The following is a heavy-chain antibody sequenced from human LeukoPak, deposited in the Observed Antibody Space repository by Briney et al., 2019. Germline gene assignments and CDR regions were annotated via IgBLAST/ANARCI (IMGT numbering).Heavy chain of an antibody. Sequence: PPETLSLTCAVYGGSFSGYYWSWIRQPPGKGLEWIGEINHSGSTNYNPSLKSRVTISVDTSKSQFSLKLSSVTAADTAVYYCARGSRYYGSGSYPIKRRCYFDYWGQGTLVTVSS. J-gene: IGHJ4*02. CDR2: INHSGST. CDR1: GGSFSGYY. D-gene: IGHD3-10*01. V-gene: IGHV4-34*01. CDR3: ARGSRYYGSGSYPIKRRCYFDY.